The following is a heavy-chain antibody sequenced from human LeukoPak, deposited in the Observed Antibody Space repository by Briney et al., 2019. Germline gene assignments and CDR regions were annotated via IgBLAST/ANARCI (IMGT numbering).Heavy chain of an antibody. D-gene: IGHD2-21*02. V-gene: IGHV4-31*03. CDR3: ARCPIVVVTATHFDY. Sequence: PSRTLSLTCTVSGGSISSGGYYWSWIRQHPGKGLKWIGYIYYSGSTYYNPSLKSRVTISVDTSKNQFSLKLSSVTAADTAVYYCARCPIVVVTATHFDYWGQGTLVTVSS. J-gene: IGHJ4*02. CDR1: GGSISSGGYY. CDR2: IYYSGST.